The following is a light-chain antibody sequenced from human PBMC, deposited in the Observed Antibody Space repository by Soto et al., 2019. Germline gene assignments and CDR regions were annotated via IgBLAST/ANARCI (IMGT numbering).Light chain of an antibody. CDR3: QQRSNWPST. CDR2: DAS. J-gene: IGKJ4*01. V-gene: IGKV3-11*01. Sequence: EIVLTQSPATLSLSPGNRATLSCRASESVSRYLAWYQQKPGQAPRLLIYDASNRATCIPARFSGSVSGTDFTLTITSLEPEDFAVYYCQQRSNWPSTFGGGTKVEIK. CDR1: ESVSRY.